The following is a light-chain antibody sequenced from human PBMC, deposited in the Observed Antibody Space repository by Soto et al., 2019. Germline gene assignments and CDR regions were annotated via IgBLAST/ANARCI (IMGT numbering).Light chain of an antibody. Sequence: DIVMTQSPDSLAVSLGERATINCKSSQSVLYSSNNKNYLAWYQQKSGQPPKLLIYWASTRESGVPDRFSGGGSGTDFTLTISSLQAEDVAVYYCQQYYSSPRTFGGGTKVEIK. J-gene: IGKJ4*01. V-gene: IGKV4-1*01. CDR3: QQYYSSPRT. CDR2: WAS. CDR1: QSVLYSSNNKNY.